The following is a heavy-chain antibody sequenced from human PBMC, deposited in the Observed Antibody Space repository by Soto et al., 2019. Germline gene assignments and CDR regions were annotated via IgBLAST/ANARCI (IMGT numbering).Heavy chain of an antibody. J-gene: IGHJ4*02. D-gene: IGHD3-10*01. CDR3: ARGFGRFNY. Sequence: EVQLLESGGGLVQPGGSLRLSCGVSGFTFNDFEMNWVRQAPGKGLEWLAYIDGSGTNKKYADSVRGRFTISRDKPNNSLFLQMSSLGAADMGIYYCARGFGRFNYRGQGTLVSVSS. CDR2: IDGSGTNK. CDR1: GFTFNDFE. V-gene: IGHV3-48*03.